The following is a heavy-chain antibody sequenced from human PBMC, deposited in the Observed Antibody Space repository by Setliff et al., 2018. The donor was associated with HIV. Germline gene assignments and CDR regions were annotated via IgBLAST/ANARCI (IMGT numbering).Heavy chain of an antibody. CDR1: GGSFSGYY. D-gene: IGHD2-15*01. CDR2: VYSSGNT. CDR3: AREKGFGGATGWFDP. V-gene: IGHV4-4*07. J-gene: IGHJ5*02. Sequence: SETLSLTCAVYGGSFSGYYWNWIRQPAGKGLEWIGRVYSSGNTNYNPSLKSRVTLSVDTSKNQFSLRLTSVTAADTAIYYCAREKGFGGATGWFDPWGQGTLVTVSS.